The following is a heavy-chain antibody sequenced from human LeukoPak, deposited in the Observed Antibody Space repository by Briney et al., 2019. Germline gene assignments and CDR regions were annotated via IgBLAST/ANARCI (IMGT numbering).Heavy chain of an antibody. CDR3: ALVVAAFDAFDI. CDR1: GYTFTGYY. CDR2: INPNSGGT. V-gene: IGHV1-2*02. J-gene: IGHJ3*02. Sequence: ASVKVSCTASGYTFTGYYMHWVRQAPGQGLEWMGWINPNSGGTNYAQKFQGRVTMTGDTSISTAYMELSRLRSDDTAVYYCALVVAAFDAFDIWGQGTMVTVSS. D-gene: IGHD2-15*01.